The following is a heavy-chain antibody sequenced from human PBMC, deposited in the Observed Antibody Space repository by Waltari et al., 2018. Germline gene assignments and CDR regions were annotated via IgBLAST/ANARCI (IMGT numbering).Heavy chain of an antibody. J-gene: IGHJ6*03. D-gene: IGHD6-13*01. V-gene: IGHV4-34*01. CDR2: INHSGST. CDR3: ARGLVDVRGSWSYYYYYYMDV. CDR1: GGSFSGYY. Sequence: QVQLQQWGAGLLKPSETLSLTCAVYGGSFSGYYWSWIRQPPGKGLEWIGEINHSGSTNYNPSLKSRVTISVDTSKNQFSLKLSSVTAADTAVYYCARGLVDVRGSWSYYYYYYMDVWGKGTTVTVSS.